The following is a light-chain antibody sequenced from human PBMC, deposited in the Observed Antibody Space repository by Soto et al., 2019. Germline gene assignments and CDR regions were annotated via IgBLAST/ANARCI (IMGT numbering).Light chain of an antibody. J-gene: IGKJ1*01. V-gene: IGKV3-15*01. Sequence: EIVMTQSPATLAVYPGERATLSCRASQSVSSNLAWYQQKPGQAPRLLIYGASTRATGIPARFSGSGSGTEFTLTISSLQSEDFAVYYCQQYNNWPPGTFGQGTKVEIK. CDR2: GAS. CDR1: QSVSSN. CDR3: QQYNNWPPGT.